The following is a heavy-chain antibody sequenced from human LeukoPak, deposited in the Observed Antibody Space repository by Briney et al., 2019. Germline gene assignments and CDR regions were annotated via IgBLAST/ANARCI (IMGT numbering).Heavy chain of an antibody. CDR1: GSSFTSYW. V-gene: IGHV5-51*01. D-gene: IGHD6-6*01. CDR3: ARRIAAPRNPLGYWFDP. J-gene: IGHJ5*02. CDR2: IYPGDSDT. Sequence: GESLKISCKGSGSSFTSYWIGWVRQMPGKGLEWMGSIYPGDSDTRYSPSFKGQVTISADKSISIAYLQWSSLKASDTAMYYCARRIAAPRNPLGYWFDPWGQGTLVTVSS.